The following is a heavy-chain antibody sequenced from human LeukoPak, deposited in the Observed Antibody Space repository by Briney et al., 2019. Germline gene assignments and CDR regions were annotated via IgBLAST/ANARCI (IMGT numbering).Heavy chain of an antibody. CDR3: TRDHPLRVGDISAFDF. CDR2: FSGYKGNT. D-gene: IGHD3-10*01. CDR1: GDRFNSYG. J-gene: IGHJ3*01. V-gene: IGHV1-18*01. Sequence: ASVKVSCKASGDRFNSYGITWVRQAPGQGLEWIGWFSGYKGNTNYAQMFQDRLTMTTDTSTNTAYMELRSLRSDDTAMFYCTRDHPLRVGDISAFDFWGQGTMVVVSS.